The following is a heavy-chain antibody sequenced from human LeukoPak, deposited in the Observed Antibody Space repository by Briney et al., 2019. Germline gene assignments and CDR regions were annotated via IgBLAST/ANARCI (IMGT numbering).Heavy chain of an antibody. CDR1: GGSISSYY. Sequence: PSETLSLTCTVSGGSISSYYWGWIRQPAGKGLEWIGRIYTSGSTNYNPSLNSRVTMSVDTSKNQFSLKLSSVTAADTAVYYCARDREAVANWGYDWFDPWGQGTLVTVSS. J-gene: IGHJ5*02. CDR2: IYTSGST. D-gene: IGHD7-27*01. V-gene: IGHV4-4*07. CDR3: ARDREAVANWGYDWFDP.